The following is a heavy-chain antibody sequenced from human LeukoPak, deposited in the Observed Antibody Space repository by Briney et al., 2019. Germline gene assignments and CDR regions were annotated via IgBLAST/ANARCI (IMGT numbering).Heavy chain of an antibody. CDR3: ARGDDYGDYWGLY. J-gene: IGHJ4*02. CDR1: GYTFTSYG. Sequence: SSVKVSCKASGYTFTSYGITWVRQAPGQGLEWMGWISTYNGNTNYAQKLQGRVTMTTDTSTSTAYMELRSLISDDAAVYYCARGDDYGDYWGLYWGQGTLVAVSS. V-gene: IGHV1-18*01. D-gene: IGHD4-17*01. CDR2: ISTYNGNT.